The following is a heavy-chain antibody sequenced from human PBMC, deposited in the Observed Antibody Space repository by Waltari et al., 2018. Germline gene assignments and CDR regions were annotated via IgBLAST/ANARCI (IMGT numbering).Heavy chain of an antibody. Sequence: QVQLVQSGAEVKKPGASVKVSCKASGYTFTSYYMHGVRQAPGQGLEWMGIINPSGGSTSYAQKFQGRVTMTRDTSTSTVYMELSSLRSEDTAVYYCAREGGHRGAFDIWGQGTMVTVSS. CDR2: INPSGGST. CDR3: AREGGHRGAFDI. D-gene: IGHD3-16*01. CDR1: GYTFTSYY. J-gene: IGHJ3*02. V-gene: IGHV1-46*01.